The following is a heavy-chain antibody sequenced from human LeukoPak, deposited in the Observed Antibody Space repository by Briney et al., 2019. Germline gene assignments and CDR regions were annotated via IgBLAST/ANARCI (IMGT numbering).Heavy chain of an antibody. D-gene: IGHD3-16*01. J-gene: IGHJ5*02. Sequence: SETLSLTCTVSGGSISSGSYYWSWIRQPAGKGLEWIGRIYTSGSTNYNPSLKSRVTISVDTSKNQFSLKLSSVTAADTAVYYCARDPVRGGWFDPWGQGTLVTVSS. CDR2: IYTSGST. CDR3: ARDPVRGGWFDP. CDR1: GGSISSGSYY. V-gene: IGHV4-61*02.